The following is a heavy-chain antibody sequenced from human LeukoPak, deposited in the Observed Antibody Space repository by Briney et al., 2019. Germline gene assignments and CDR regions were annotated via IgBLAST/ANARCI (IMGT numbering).Heavy chain of an antibody. D-gene: IGHD3-9*01. CDR2: IFRTGST. V-gene: IGHV4-38-2*02. J-gene: IGHJ3*01. CDR3: VRDPAILTGLGDAFDL. Sequence: PSETLSLTRTVSDYSISSGYYWGWIRQPPGKGLEWIGSIFRTGSTYYNPSLKSRVTLSVDTSKSQLSLRLTSVTAADAAVYYCVRDPAILTGLGDAFDLWGQGTMVTVSS. CDR1: DYSISSGYY.